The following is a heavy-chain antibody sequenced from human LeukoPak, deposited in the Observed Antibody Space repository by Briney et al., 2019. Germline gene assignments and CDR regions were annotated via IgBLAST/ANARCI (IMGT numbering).Heavy chain of an antibody. D-gene: IGHD1-26*01. CDR2: IKEDGSGL. CDR3: AGGSSMEV. CDR1: GFPFSNLR. V-gene: IGHV3-7*03. Sequence: AGSLRLSCAGSGFPFSNLRMYWVRQAPGKGLEGGANIKEDGSGLSYVDSGRGRFIISRYNDRNSLYLQMNSLRVEDTAVYFCAGGSSMEVWGKGTAVTVSS. J-gene: IGHJ6*04.